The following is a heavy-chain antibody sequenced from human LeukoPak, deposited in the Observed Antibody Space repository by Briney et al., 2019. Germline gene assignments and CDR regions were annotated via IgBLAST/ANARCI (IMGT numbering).Heavy chain of an antibody. CDR3: AKVVYYYDSSGYYLDAFDI. CDR1: GFTFSSYA. D-gene: IGHD3-22*01. Sequence: GGSLRLSCAASGFTFSSYAMSWVRQAPGKGPEWVSAISGSGGNTYYADSVKGRFTISRDNSKNTLYLQMNSLRAEDTAVYYCAKVVYYYDSSGYYLDAFDIWGQGTMVTVSS. J-gene: IGHJ3*02. CDR2: ISGSGGNT. V-gene: IGHV3-23*01.